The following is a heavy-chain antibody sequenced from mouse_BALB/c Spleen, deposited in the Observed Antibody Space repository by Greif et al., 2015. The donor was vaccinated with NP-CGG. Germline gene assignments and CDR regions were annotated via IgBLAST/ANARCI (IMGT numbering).Heavy chain of an antibody. J-gene: IGHJ4*01. V-gene: IGHV2-5*01. CDR3: AKISYGNYPYAMDY. D-gene: IGHD2-10*02. CDR1: GFSLTSYG. Sequence: QVQLQQSGPGLVQPSQSLSITCTVSGFSLTSYGVHWVRQSPGKGLEWLGVIWRGGSTDYNAAFMSRLSITKDNSKSQVFFKMNSLQADDTAIYYCAKISYGNYPYAMDYWGQGTSVTVSS. CDR2: IWRGGST.